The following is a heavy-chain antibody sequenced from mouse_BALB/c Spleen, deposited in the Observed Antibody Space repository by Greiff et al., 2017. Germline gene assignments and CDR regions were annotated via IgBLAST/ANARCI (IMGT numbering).Heavy chain of an antibody. J-gene: IGHJ2*01. Sequence: QVQLQQSGAELARPGASVKLSCKASGYTFTSYWMQWVKQRPGQGLEWIGAIYPGDGDTRYTQKFKGKATLTADKSSSTAYMQLSSLASEDSAVYYCARGDGYSLHFDYWGQGTTLTVSS. V-gene: IGHV1-87*01. CDR2: IYPGDGDT. D-gene: IGHD2-3*01. CDR3: ARGDGYSLHFDY. CDR1: GYTFTSYW.